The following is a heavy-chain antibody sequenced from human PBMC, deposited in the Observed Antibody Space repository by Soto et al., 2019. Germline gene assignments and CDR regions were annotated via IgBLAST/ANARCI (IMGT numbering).Heavy chain of an antibody. V-gene: IGHV4-61*03. Sequence: PSETLSLTCIVSGDSVTSGSYYWTWLRQPPGKGLEWIGYISYTGCTKYNPSLQSRVTISVDTSKNDFSLNLSSVTAADTAVYFCAREWGLLPYYVMNVWGHGTAVTVSS. J-gene: IGHJ6*02. CDR3: AREWGLLPYYVMNV. CDR2: ISYTGCT. CDR1: GDSVTSGSYY. D-gene: IGHD7-27*01.